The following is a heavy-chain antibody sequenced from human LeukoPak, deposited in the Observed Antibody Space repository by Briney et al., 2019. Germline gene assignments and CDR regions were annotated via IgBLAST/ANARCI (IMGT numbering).Heavy chain of an antibody. CDR2: INHSGST. CDR1: GGSFSGYY. V-gene: IGHV4-34*01. Sequence: SGTLSLTCAVYGGSFSGYYWSWIRQPPGKGVEWIGEINHSGSTNYNPSPKSRVTISVDTSKNQFSLKLSSVTAADTAVYYCARGRGYSYGYVDYWGQGTLVTVSS. CDR3: ARGRGYSYGYVDY. J-gene: IGHJ4*02. D-gene: IGHD5-18*01.